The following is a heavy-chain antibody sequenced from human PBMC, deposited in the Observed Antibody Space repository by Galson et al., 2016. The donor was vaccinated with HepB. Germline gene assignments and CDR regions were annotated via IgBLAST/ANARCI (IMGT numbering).Heavy chain of an antibody. CDR2: IGWDGEST. Sequence: SLRLSCAASGFTFDHYTMDWVRQAPGKGLEWVSLIGWDGESTFYADSVKGRFTISRDNSKNSLYLQMNSLRTEDTALYFCAKDIPPRDWGQGTLVTVSS. J-gene: IGHJ4*02. V-gene: IGHV3-43*01. CDR1: GFTFDHYT. CDR3: AKDIPPRD.